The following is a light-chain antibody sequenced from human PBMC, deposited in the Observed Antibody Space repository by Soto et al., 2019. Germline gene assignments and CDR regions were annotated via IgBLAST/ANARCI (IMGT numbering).Light chain of an antibody. CDR2: GAS. CDR1: QSVSSH. J-gene: IGKJ1*01. CDR3: QQYGSSPKWT. Sequence: VLTLSLGTLSVSPGERVTLSCTASQSVSSHLAWYQQKPGQAPRLLIHGASTRATGIPARFSGSGSGTDFTLTISRLEPEDFAVYYCQQYGSSPKWTFCQGTNVDI. V-gene: IGKV3-20*01.